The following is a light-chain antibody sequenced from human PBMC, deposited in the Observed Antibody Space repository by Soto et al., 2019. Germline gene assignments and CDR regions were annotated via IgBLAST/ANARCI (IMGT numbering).Light chain of an antibody. Sequence: EIVLTQSPGTLSLSPGEGATLSCRAGQIVRSTYLAWFQQKPGQAPRLLIYGASTRATGIPDRFSGSGSGTDFTLTISRLEPEDFAVYYCQQYTSSPFTFGPGTKVDIK. CDR2: GAS. CDR1: QIVRSTY. CDR3: QQYTSSPFT. J-gene: IGKJ3*01. V-gene: IGKV3-20*01.